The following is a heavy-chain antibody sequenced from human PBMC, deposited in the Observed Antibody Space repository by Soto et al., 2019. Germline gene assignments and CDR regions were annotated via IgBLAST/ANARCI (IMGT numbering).Heavy chain of an antibody. J-gene: IGHJ5*02. Sequence: ASVKVSCKASGYTFTSYDINWVRQATGQGLEWMGWMNPNSGNTGYAQKFQGRVTMTRNTSISTAYMELSSLRSEDTAVYYCARTDCSSTSCFDTWFDPWGQGTLVTVSS. V-gene: IGHV1-8*01. D-gene: IGHD2-2*01. CDR3: ARTDCSSTSCFDTWFDP. CDR1: GYTFTSYD. CDR2: MNPNSGNT.